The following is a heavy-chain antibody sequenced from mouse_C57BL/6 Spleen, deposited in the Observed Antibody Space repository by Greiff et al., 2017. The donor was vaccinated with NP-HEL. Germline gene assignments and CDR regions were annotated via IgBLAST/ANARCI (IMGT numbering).Heavy chain of an antibody. D-gene: IGHD1-1*01. Sequence: EVKLVESGPGMVKPSQSLSLTCTVTGYSITSGYDWHWIRHFPGNKLEWMGYISYSGSTNYNPSLKSRISITHDTSKNLFFLKLNSVTTEDTATYYCARADYYGSSPYWYFDVWGTGTTVTVSS. CDR3: ARADYYGSSPYWYFDV. J-gene: IGHJ1*03. CDR1: GYSITSGYD. V-gene: IGHV3-1*01. CDR2: ISYSGST.